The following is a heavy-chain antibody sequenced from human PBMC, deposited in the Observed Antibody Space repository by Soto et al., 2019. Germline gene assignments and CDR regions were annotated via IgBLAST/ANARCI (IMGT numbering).Heavy chain of an antibody. CDR2: ISAYNGNT. CDR3: ARDLGGSSGWLNFDY. D-gene: IGHD6-19*01. J-gene: IGHJ4*02. V-gene: IGHV1-18*01. Sequence: ASVKVSCKASGYTFTSYGISWVRQAPGQGLEWMGRISAYNGNTNYAQKLQGRVTMTTDTSTSTAYMELRSLRSDDTAVYYCARDLGGSSGWLNFDYWGQGTLVTVSS. CDR1: GYTFTSYG.